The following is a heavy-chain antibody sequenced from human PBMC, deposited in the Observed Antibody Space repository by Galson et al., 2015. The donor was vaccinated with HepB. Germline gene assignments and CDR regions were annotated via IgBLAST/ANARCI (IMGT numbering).Heavy chain of an antibody. Sequence: SLRLSCAASGFMFSSYWMTWVRQAPGKGLEWVANIEQEGSEKHYVDSVEGRFTISRDNAKNSLYLQMSSLRAEDTAVHYCARPQTPVTTTPSGYGLDVWGQGTTVTVSS. D-gene: IGHD4-17*01. CDR1: GFMFSSYW. J-gene: IGHJ6*02. CDR3: ARPQTPVTTTPSGYGLDV. CDR2: IEQEGSEK. V-gene: IGHV3-7*03.